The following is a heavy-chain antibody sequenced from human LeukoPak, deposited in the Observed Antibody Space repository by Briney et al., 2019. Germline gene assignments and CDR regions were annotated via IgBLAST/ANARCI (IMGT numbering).Heavy chain of an antibody. D-gene: IGHD1-14*01. J-gene: IGHJ4*02. CDR2: IHYSGST. Sequence: SQTLSLTCTVSGGSISSSNCYWARIRQPPGKGLEWIGTIHYSGSTYYNASLKSRITMSVDTSKNQFSLKLSSVTAADTAVYYCARLSKPGSFDYWGQGALVTVSS. V-gene: IGHV4-39*01. CDR3: ARLSKPGSFDY. CDR1: GGSISSSNCY.